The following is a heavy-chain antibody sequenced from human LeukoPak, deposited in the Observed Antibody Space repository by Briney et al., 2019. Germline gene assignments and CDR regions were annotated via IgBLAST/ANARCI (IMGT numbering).Heavy chain of an antibody. CDR2: IYSSGST. V-gene: IGHV4-61*02. D-gene: IGHD2-2*01. J-gene: IGHJ6*03. Sequence: SETLSLTCTVSGGSISSGSYYWSWIRQPAGKGLEWIGRIYSSGSTNYNPSLKSRVTISLDTSKNQFSLKLSSVTAADTAVYYCARGGGVRYCSSTSCYQSYYYYYMDVWGKGTTVTISS. CDR3: ARGGGVRYCSSTSCYQSYYYYYMDV. CDR1: GGSISSGSYY.